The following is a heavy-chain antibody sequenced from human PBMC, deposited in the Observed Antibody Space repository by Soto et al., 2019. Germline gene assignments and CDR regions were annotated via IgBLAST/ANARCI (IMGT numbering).Heavy chain of an antibody. CDR2: ISGSGGST. J-gene: IGHJ4*02. D-gene: IGHD3-10*01. V-gene: IGHV3-23*01. CDR3: AKDLTRTMVRRVIIEPDY. Sequence: GGSLRLSCAASGFTFSSYAMSWVRQAPGKGLEWVSAISGSGGSTYYADSVKGRFTISRDNSKNTLYLQMNSLRAEDTAVYYCAKDLTRTMVRRVIIEPDYWGQGTLVTVSS. CDR1: GFTFSSYA.